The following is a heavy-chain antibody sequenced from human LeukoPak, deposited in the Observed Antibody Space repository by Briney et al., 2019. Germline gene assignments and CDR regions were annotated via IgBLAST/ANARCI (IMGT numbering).Heavy chain of an antibody. CDR2: INHSGST. Sequence: SETLSLTCAVYGGSFSGYCWSWIRQPPGKGLEWIGEINHSGSTNYNPSLKSRVTISVDTSKNQFSLKLSSVTAADTAVYYCARVRGGRYYYDSSGCLSFDYWGQGTLVTVSS. CDR1: GGSFSGYC. CDR3: ARVRGGRYYYDSSGCLSFDY. D-gene: IGHD3-22*01. J-gene: IGHJ4*02. V-gene: IGHV4-34*01.